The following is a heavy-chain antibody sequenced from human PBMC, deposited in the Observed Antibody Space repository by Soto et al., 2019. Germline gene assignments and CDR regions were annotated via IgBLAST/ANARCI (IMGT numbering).Heavy chain of an antibody. V-gene: IGHV1-3*01. Sequence: QVQLVQSGAEVKKPGASVKVSCKASGYTFTSYAMHWVRQAPGQRLEWMGWINAGNGNTKYSQKFQGRVNITRDTSASTAYMELSSLRSEDTAVYYWARECGYCSGGSCYGGLFDWFDPWGQGTLVTVSS. J-gene: IGHJ5*02. CDR3: ARECGYCSGGSCYGGLFDWFDP. CDR1: GYTFTSYA. D-gene: IGHD2-15*01. CDR2: INAGNGNT.